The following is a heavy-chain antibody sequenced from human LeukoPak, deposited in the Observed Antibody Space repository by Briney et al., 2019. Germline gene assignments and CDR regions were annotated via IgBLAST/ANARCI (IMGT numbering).Heavy chain of an antibody. CDR1: GYTFTSYY. J-gene: IGHJ3*02. CDR2: INPSGGST. CDR3: ASSIAVALGDAFDI. D-gene: IGHD6-19*01. Sequence: ASVTVSCKASGYTFTSYYMHWVRQAPGQGLEWMGIINPSGGSTSYAQKFQGRVTMTRDTSTSTAYMELSSLRSEDTAVYYCASSIAVALGDAFDIWGQGTMVTVSS. V-gene: IGHV1-46*01.